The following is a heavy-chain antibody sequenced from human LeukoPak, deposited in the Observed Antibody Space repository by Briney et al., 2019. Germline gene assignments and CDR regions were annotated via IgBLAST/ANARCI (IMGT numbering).Heavy chain of an antibody. CDR3: AKVLEYSSSWYPEFDY. D-gene: IGHD6-13*01. V-gene: IGHV3-30*02. CDR2: IRYDGSNK. J-gene: IGHJ4*02. CDR1: GFTFRSYV. Sequence: GGSLRLSCAASGFTFRSYVMHWVRQAPGKGLDGVAFIRYDGSNKYYADAVKVRFTISRDNSTQTLYLKMNSLRAEDTAVYYCAKVLEYSSSWYPEFDYWGQGTLVTVSS.